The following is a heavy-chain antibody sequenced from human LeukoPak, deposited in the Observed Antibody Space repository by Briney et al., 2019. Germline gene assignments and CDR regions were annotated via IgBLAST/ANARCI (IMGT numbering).Heavy chain of an antibody. CDR3: AKRRDYVHWFDP. CDR2: ISGSGGST. D-gene: IGHD4-17*01. CDR1: GFTFSSYA. Sequence: AGGSLRLSCAASGFTFSSYAMSWVRQAPGKGLEWVSAISGSGGSTYYADSVKGRFTISRDNSKNTLYLQMNSLRAEDTAVYYCAKRRDYVHWFDPWGQGTLVTVSS. V-gene: IGHV3-23*01. J-gene: IGHJ5*02.